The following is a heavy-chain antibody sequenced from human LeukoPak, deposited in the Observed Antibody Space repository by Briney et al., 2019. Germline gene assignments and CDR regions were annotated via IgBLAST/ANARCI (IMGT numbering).Heavy chain of an antibody. CDR3: ARGYCGGDCYGD. V-gene: IGHV3-21*01. Sequence: PGGSLRLSCAASGFTFSDYFMNWVRQAPGKGLEYVSSISGSSRHIYYADSVKGRFTISRDNTKSSLYLQMNSLRVEDMAVYYCARGYCGGDCYGDWGQDTLVTVSS. CDR2: ISGSSRHI. J-gene: IGHJ1*01. D-gene: IGHD2-21*02. CDR1: GFTFSDYF.